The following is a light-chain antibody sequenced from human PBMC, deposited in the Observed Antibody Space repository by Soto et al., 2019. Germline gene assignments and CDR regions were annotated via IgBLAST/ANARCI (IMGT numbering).Light chain of an antibody. V-gene: IGLV1-40*01. CDR1: SSDIGAGYD. CDR2: GNS. CDR3: QSYDSSLSVYV. Sequence: QSVLTQPPSVSGAPGQRVTISCNESSSDIGAGYDVHWYQQLPGTAPKLLIYGNSNRPSGVPDRFSGSKSGTSASLAITGLQAEDEADYYCQSYDSSLSVYVFGTGTKLTVL. J-gene: IGLJ1*01.